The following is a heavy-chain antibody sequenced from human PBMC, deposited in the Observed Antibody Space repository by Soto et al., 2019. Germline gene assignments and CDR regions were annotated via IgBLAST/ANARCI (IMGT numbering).Heavy chain of an antibody. CDR3: ARGLILWFGELSRRGGYYYYMDV. D-gene: IGHD3-10*01. V-gene: IGHV4-34*01. CDR1: GGSFSGYQ. J-gene: IGHJ6*03. Sequence: QAQLQQWGAGLLKPSETLSLTCAVYGGSFSGYQWTWIRQTPGKGLEWIGEINDSGNINYNPSLKSRVTILIDRPKKQISLKQSSVTAAYTAVYYCARGLILWFGELSRRGGYYYYMDVWGKGTTVTVSS. CDR2: INDSGNI.